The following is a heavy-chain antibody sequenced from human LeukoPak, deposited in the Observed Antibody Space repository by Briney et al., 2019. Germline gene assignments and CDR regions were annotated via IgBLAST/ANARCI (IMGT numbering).Heavy chain of an antibody. Sequence: SVKVSCKASGGTFSSYAISWVRQAPGQGLEWMGGIIPIFGTANYAQKFQGRVTITADESMSTAYMELSSLRSEDTAVYYCAREDGDYQGAFDIWGQGTMVTVSS. J-gene: IGHJ3*02. CDR2: IIPIFGTA. D-gene: IGHD4-17*01. CDR3: AREDGDYQGAFDI. V-gene: IGHV1-69*13. CDR1: GGTFSSYA.